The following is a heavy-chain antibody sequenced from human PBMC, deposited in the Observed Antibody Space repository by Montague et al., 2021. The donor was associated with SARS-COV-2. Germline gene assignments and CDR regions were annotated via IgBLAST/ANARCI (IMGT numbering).Heavy chain of an antibody. CDR3: GRVFAPAGTFDF. V-gene: IGHV6-1*01. Sequence: CAISGDSVSTINTRWEWVTQSPPAHLEWLGRTYFRTKWYNDYAVXVKSRITINPDTSKNQFSLQLKSVTPKDTAIYFCGRVFAPAGTFDFWGQGTLVTVSS. J-gene: IGHJ4*02. CDR1: GDSVSTINTR. CDR2: TYFRTKWYN. D-gene: IGHD6-13*01.